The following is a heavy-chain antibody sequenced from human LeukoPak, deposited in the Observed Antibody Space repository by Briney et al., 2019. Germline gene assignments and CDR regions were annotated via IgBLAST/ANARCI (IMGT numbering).Heavy chain of an antibody. V-gene: IGHV4-61*02. CDR1: GGSISSGSYY. J-gene: IGHJ4*02. Sequence: KSSQTLSLTCTVSGGSISSGSYYWSWIRQPAGKGLEWIGRIYTSGSTNYNPSLKSRVTISVDTSKNQFSLKLSSVTAADTAVYYCASLNQPGFCSGGTCHDYWGQGTLVTVSS. CDR2: IYTSGST. CDR3: ASLNQPGFCSGGTCHDY. D-gene: IGHD2-15*01.